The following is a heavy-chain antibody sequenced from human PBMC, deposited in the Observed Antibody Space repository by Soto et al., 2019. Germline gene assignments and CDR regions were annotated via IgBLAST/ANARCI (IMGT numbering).Heavy chain of an antibody. CDR1: GFIVSSKY. J-gene: IGHJ4*02. D-gene: IGHD1-26*01. V-gene: IGHV3-66*01. Sequence: EVQLVESGGTLVQPGGSLRLSCEASGFIVSSKYMSWVRQAPGKGLEWVSVIRTDGTTNYADSVKGRFTISRDNSNNAVYLQLNSRRGEDTGVYHCARGFGSGNDYGLVWDHWGQGALVTVSS. CDR3: ARGFGSGNDYGLVWDH. CDR2: IRTDGTT.